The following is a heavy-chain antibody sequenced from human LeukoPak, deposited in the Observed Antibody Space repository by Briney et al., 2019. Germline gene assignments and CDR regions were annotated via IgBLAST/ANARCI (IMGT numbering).Heavy chain of an antibody. CDR1: GFSIRSSW. CDR2: MNEDGSGT. J-gene: IGHJ4*02. D-gene: IGHD7-27*01. V-gene: IGHV3-7*01. CDR3: ATDPAWGAIDY. Sequence: GSLRLSCAVSGFSIRSSWMSWVRQTPGKGLEWVADMNEDGSGTYYVDSVKGRFTVSRDNAKNSLYLQMSSLRAEDTAVYYCATDPAWGAIDYWGQGTLVSVSS.